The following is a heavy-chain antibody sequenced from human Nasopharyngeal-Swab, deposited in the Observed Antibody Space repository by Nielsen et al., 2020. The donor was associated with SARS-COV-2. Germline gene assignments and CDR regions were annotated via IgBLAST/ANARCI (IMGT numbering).Heavy chain of an antibody. CDR3: ARVRSLYVDL. V-gene: IGHV4-31*03. CDR1: GGSINTDAYH. Sequence: LSLTCTVSGGSINTDAYHWTWIRQLPGRRLEWIGYIYYDGTAYYNLSLKSRMIMAVDTSKNHFSLTLGSVTAADTAIYYCARVRSLYVDLWGQGALVTVSS. D-gene: IGHD1-26*01. CDR2: IYYDGTA. J-gene: IGHJ4*02.